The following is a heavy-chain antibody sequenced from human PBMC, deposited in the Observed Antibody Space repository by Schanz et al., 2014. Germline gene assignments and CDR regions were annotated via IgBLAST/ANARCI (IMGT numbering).Heavy chain of an antibody. J-gene: IGHJ4*02. Sequence: QVQLQESGPGVVKPSQTLSLTCTVSGGSINSDAFYWTWIHQHPGKGLEWVGSIYYSGGTYYSPSLKRRVSISLDTSKNQFSLTLSSVTAADTAEYYCARDPLAAQGIDSWGQGTLVTVSS. CDR3: ARDPLAAQGIDS. CDR1: GGSINSDAFY. D-gene: IGHD6-6*01. CDR2: IYYSGGT. V-gene: IGHV4-31*03.